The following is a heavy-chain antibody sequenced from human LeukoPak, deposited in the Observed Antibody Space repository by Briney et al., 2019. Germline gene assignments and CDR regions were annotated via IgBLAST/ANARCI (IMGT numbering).Heavy chain of an antibody. CDR1: GLTFSRYC. D-gene: IGHD2-15*01. J-gene: IGHJ4*02. V-gene: IGHV3-21*01. CDR3: ARLGYCSGGSCYSGVQFDY. CDR2: ISSSSSYI. Sequence: GGSLRLSCAASGLTFSRYCMNWVRQAPGKGLEWVSSISSSSSYIYYADSVKSRSTISRDNTKNSLYLQMNSLRAEDTAVYYCARLGYCSGGSCYSGVQFDYWGQGTLVTVSS.